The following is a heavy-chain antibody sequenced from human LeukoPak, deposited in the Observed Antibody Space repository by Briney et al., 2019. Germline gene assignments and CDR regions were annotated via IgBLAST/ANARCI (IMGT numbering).Heavy chain of an antibody. D-gene: IGHD4-17*01. CDR2: ISYDGSNK. J-gene: IGHJ4*02. V-gene: IGHV3-30*18. CDR1: GFTFSSYG. Sequence: GGSLRLSCAASGFTFSSYGMHWVRQAPGKGLEWVAVISYDGSNKYYADSVKGRFTISRDNSKNTLYLQMDSLRLDDTAVYFCAKDLGDYGDYDPPGYWGQGTLITVSS. CDR3: AKDLGDYGDYDPPGY.